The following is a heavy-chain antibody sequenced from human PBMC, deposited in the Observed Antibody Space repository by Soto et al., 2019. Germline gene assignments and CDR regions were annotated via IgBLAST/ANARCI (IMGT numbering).Heavy chain of an antibody. CDR3: AKDSCSGGSCYSPFYY. CDR2: ISGSGGST. J-gene: IGHJ4*02. CDR1: GFTFSSYA. D-gene: IGHD2-15*01. V-gene: IGHV3-23*01. Sequence: GGSLRLSCAASGFTFSSYAMSWVRQAPGKGLEWVSAISGSGGSTYYADSVKGRFTISRDNSKNTLYLQMNSLRAEDTAVYYCAKDSCSGGSCYSPFYYWGQGTLVTVSS.